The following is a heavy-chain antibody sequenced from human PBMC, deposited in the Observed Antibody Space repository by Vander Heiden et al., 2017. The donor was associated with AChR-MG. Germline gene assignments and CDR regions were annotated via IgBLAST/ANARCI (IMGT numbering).Heavy chain of an antibody. J-gene: IGHJ4*02. CDR1: GLTFSKYG. CDR3: ANRPSSSGSFYTQYYYDY. Sequence: EVQLLESGGGLVQPGGSLRLSCAASGLTFSKYGMSWVRQAPGKGLEWVSAISSSGDSTYYADSVKGRFTISRDNSKNTVYLQLNSLRVEDTAVYYCANRPSSSGSFYTQYYYDYWGQGTLVTVLS. D-gene: IGHD3-10*01. V-gene: IGHV3-23*01. CDR2: ISSSGDST.